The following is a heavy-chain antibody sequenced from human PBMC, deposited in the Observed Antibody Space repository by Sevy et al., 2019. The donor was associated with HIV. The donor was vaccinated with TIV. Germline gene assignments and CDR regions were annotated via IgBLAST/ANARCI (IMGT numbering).Heavy chain of an antibody. V-gene: IGHV3-21*01. J-gene: IGHJ4*02. CDR1: GFTFSSYS. CDR3: ARVEGPYTQFDY. CDR2: ISSSSSYI. Sequence: GGSLRLSCAASGFTFSSYSMNWVRQAPGKGLEWVSSISSSSSYIYYADSVKGRFTISRDNAKNSLYLQMNSLRAEDTAVYYCARVEGPYTQFDYWGQGTLVTVSS. D-gene: IGHD1-20*01.